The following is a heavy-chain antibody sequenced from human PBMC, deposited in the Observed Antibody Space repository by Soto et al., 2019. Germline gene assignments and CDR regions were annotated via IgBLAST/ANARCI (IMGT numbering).Heavy chain of an antibody. Sequence: QVQLQQWGAGLLKPSETLSLTCAVYGGSFSGYYWSWIRQPTGKGLEWIGEINHSGSTNYNPSLKSRVTISVDTSKNQFSLKLSSVTAADTAVYYCAAAERIVVVPAASDYWGQGTLVTVSS. CDR1: GGSFSGYY. D-gene: IGHD2-2*01. J-gene: IGHJ4*02. V-gene: IGHV4-34*01. CDR3: AAAERIVVVPAASDY. CDR2: INHSGST.